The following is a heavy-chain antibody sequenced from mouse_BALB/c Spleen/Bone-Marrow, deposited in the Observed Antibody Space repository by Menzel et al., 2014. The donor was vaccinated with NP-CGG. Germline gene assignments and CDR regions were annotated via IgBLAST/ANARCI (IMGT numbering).Heavy chain of an antibody. Sequence: VQLQQPGAELVKPGASVKLSCEASGYTFTSYYMYWVKQRPGQGLEWIGEINPSNGGTNFNEKFKSKATLTVDKSSSTAYMQLSSLTSEDSAVYYCTREGDSPFAYWGQGTLVTVSA. CDR1: GYTFTSYY. D-gene: IGHD2-13*01. J-gene: IGHJ3*01. CDR3: TREGDSPFAY. CDR2: INPSNGGT. V-gene: IGHV1S81*02.